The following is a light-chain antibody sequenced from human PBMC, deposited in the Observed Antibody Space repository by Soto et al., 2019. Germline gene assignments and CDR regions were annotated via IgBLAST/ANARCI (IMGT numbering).Light chain of an antibody. CDR2: ATS. Sequence: EIVMTQSPATLSVSPGERSTLSCRASESASTHLAWYQQRPGQAPWLLIYATSTRATGIPARFTGSGSGTEFTLTISSLQSEDFAVYYCQQYNKWPLTFGGGTTVEIK. J-gene: IGKJ4*01. CDR1: ESASTH. V-gene: IGKV3-15*01. CDR3: QQYNKWPLT.